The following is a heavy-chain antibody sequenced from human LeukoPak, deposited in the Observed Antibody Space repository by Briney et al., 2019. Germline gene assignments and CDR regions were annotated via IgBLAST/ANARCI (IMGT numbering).Heavy chain of an antibody. CDR3: ARRTYCSSTSCYFPKGPMDV. CDR2: ISSSSSTI. V-gene: IGHV3-48*01. D-gene: IGHD2-2*01. Sequence: GGSLRLSCAASGFTFNSYSMNWVRQAPGKGLEWVSYISSSSSTIYYTDSVKGRFTISRDNAKNSLYLQMNSLRAEDTAVYYCARRTYCSSTSCYFPKGPMDVWGKGTTVTVSS. J-gene: IGHJ6*03. CDR1: GFTFNSYS.